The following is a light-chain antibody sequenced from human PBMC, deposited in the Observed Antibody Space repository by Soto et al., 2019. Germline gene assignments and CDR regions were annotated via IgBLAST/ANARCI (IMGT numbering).Light chain of an antibody. V-gene: IGLV1-40*01. CDR3: QSYDRSLSGCV. J-gene: IGLJ1*01. CDR1: SSNIGAGYD. Sequence: QSALTQPPSVSGAPGQRVTISCTGSSSNIGAGYDVHWYQQLPGTAPKLLIYGHTNRPSGVPDRFSGSKSGSSASLAITGLHAEDEADYYCQSYDRSLSGCVFGTGTKVTVL. CDR2: GHT.